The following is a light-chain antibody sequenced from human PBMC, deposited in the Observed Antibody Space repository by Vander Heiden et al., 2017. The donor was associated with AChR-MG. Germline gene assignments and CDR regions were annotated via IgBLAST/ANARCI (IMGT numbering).Light chain of an antibody. CDR2: RNN. CDR1: SSNIGSNY. CDR3: AAWDDSLSAWV. J-gene: IGLJ3*02. Sequence: QSVLTQPPSASGTLGQRVTISCSGSSSNIGSNYVYWYQQLPGTAPKLLIYRNNQRPAGVPDRFSGSKSGTSASLAIGGHRSEDEADYYCAAWDDSLSAWVFGGGTKLTVL. V-gene: IGLV1-47*01.